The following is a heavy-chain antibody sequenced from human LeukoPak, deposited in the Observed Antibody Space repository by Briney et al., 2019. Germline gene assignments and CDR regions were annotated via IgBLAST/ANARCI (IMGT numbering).Heavy chain of an antibody. CDR2: ITSSSSTT. V-gene: IGHV3-48*04. CDR3: ASASGYSSSWASGAYDI. J-gene: IGHJ3*02. D-gene: IGHD6-13*01. Sequence: GGSLRLSCAASGFTFNTYSMNWVRQAPGKGLEWVSYITSSSSTTYYAHSVKCRFTFSRDNAKNSLYLQMNSLRAEDTAVYYCASASGYSSSWASGAYDIWGQGTMVTVSS. CDR1: GFTFNTYS.